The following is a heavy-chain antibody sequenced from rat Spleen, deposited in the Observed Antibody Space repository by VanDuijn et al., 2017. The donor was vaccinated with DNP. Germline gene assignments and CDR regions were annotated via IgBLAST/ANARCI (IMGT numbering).Heavy chain of an antibody. Sequence: QVQMKETGPGLVQTTQTLSVTCNVSGLSLTSYGVNWVRQAPGKGLEWMGIIWGDGNTKYNSAVKSRLSISRDTSKSQVFLTMNSLQTDDTAVYYCAELWMFDYWGQGAMVTVSS. CDR1: GLSLTSYG. CDR3: AELWMFDY. V-gene: IGHV2-77*01. J-gene: IGHJ2*01. CDR2: IWGDGNT. D-gene: IGHD1-3*01.